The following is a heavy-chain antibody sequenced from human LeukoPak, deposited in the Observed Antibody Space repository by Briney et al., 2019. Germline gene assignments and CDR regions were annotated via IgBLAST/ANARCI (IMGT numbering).Heavy chain of an antibody. CDR3: ARALGSSPFDY. CDR2: INAGNGNT. CDR1: GYTFTSYA. D-gene: IGHD6-13*01. Sequence: GASVKVSCKASGYTFTSYAMHWVRQAPGQRLEWLGWINAGNGNTKYSQKFQGRVTITRDTSASTAYMELSSLRSEDTAVYYCARALGSSPFDYWGQGTLVIVSS. V-gene: IGHV1-3*01. J-gene: IGHJ4*02.